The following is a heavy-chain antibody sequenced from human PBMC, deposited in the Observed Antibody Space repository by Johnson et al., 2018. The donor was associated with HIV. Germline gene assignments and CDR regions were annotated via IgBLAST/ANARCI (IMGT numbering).Heavy chain of an antibody. CDR1: GFTFHHYT. V-gene: IGHV3-43*01. CDR2: ISWDGGST. J-gene: IGHJ3*02. CDR3: AREGYYGSGSYNAFDI. Sequence: VQLVESGGGVVQPGGSLRLSCAASGFTFHHYTMHWVRQAPGKGLEWVSLISWDGGSTHYAASVKGRFTISRDNSKNTLYLQMNSLRAEDTAGYYCAREGYYGSGSYNAFDIWGQGTMVTVSS. D-gene: IGHD3-10*01.